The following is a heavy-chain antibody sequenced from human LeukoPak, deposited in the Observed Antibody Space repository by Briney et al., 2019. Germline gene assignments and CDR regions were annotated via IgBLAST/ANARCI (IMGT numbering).Heavy chain of an antibody. V-gene: IGHV5-51*01. CDR2: IYPGDSDT. CDR3: AIYSDTYYFDH. D-gene: IGHD1-26*01. Sequence: AGASLQISCNGSGSIFTSSWIGWVRQLPGKGLEWMGIIYPGDSDTRYSPSFQGQVTISADKSISTAYLQWSSLKASDTAMYYCAIYSDTYYFDHWGQGTLVTVSS. J-gene: IGHJ4*02. CDR1: GSIFTSSW.